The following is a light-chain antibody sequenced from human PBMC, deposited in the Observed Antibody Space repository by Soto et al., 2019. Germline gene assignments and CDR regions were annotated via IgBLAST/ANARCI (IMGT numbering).Light chain of an antibody. V-gene: IGKV3-20*01. CDR2: DAS. CDR1: ETVSRSY. J-gene: IGKJ2*01. Sequence: EIVLTQSPGTMSLSPGQRATLSFRASETVSRSYLAWYQQTPGQAPRLLIYDASTRATDIPDRFAGSGSGTDFSLTISRLEPEDFGVYYCQQFVESPYTFGQGTKLEIK. CDR3: QQFVESPYT.